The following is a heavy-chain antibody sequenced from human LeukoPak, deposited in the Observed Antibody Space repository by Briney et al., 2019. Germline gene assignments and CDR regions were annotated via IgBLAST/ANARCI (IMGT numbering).Heavy chain of an antibody. D-gene: IGHD2-21*01. Sequence: EGSLRLSCAASGFTFSSYSMNWVRQAPGKGLEWVSYISSSSSTIYYADSVKGRFTISRDNAKNSLYLQMNSLRDEDTAVYYCARAPPTCGGDCYSAFDYWGQGTLVTVSS. V-gene: IGHV3-48*02. CDR2: ISSSSSTI. J-gene: IGHJ4*02. CDR1: GFTFSSYS. CDR3: ARAPPTCGGDCYSAFDY.